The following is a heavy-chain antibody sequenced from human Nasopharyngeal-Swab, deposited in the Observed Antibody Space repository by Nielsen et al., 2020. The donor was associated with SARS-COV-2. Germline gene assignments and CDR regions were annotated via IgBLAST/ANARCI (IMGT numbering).Heavy chain of an antibody. CDR3: AKEMPGYSGPGRYNCYFDS. CDR2: ISFDGNTK. D-gene: IGHD3-16*02. Sequence: WIRQPPGKGLEWVAVISFDGNTKYYADSVEGRFTISRDNSKNTLFLQMSSLRAEDTAVYFCAKEMPGYSGPGRYNCYFDSWGQGAQVTVSS. V-gene: IGHV3-30*18. J-gene: IGHJ4*02.